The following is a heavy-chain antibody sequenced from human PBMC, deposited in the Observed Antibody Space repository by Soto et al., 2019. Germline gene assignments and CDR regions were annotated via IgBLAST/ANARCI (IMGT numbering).Heavy chain of an antibody. D-gene: IGHD2-15*01. V-gene: IGHV1-18*01. CDR3: ARDLRPVIVVVVAAHYYYYGMDV. CDR1: GYTFTSYG. CDR2: ISAYNGNT. Sequence: VASVKVSCKASGYTFTSYGISWVRQAPGQGLEWMGWISAYNGNTNYAQKLQGRVTMTTDTSTSTAYMELRSLRSDDTAVYYCARDLRPVIVVVVAAHYYYYGMDVWGQGTTVTV. J-gene: IGHJ6*02.